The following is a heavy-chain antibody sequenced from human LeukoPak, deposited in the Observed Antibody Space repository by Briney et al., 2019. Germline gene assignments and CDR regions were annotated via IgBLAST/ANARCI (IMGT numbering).Heavy chain of an antibody. V-gene: IGHV3-30*01. CDR1: GFTFSSYA. D-gene: IGHD5-18*01. Sequence: PERSLRLSCAASGFTFSSYAIHWVRQAPGKGLEWVAVISYDGSNKYYADSVKGRFTISRDNSKNTLYLQINSLRGEDTAVYYCARDRSQRAYSYGPDGEWGQGTLVTVSS. CDR3: ARDRSQRAYSYGPDGE. CDR2: ISYDGSNK. J-gene: IGHJ4*02.